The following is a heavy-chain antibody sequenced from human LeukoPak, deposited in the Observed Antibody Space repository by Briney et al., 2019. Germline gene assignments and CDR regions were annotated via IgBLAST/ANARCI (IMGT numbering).Heavy chain of an antibody. J-gene: IGHJ4*02. V-gene: IGHV3-9*01. Sequence: QAGGSLRLSCAASGFTFDDYAMHWVRQAPGKGLEWVSGISWNSGSIGYADSVKGRFTISRDNAKNSLYLQMNSLRAEDTALYYCAKDTRRLAADMTRFDYWGQGTLVTVSS. CDR3: AKDTRRLAADMTRFDY. CDR1: GFTFDDYA. CDR2: ISWNSGSI. D-gene: IGHD6-25*01.